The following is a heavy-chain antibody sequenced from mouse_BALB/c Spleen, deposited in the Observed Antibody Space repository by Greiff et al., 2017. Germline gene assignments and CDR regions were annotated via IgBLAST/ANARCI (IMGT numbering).Heavy chain of an antibody. CDR2: ISNLAYSI. D-gene: IGHD2-4*01. V-gene: IGHV5-15*02. Sequence: EVNVVESGGGLVQPGGSRKLSCAASGFTFSDYGMAWVRQAPGKGPEWVAFISNLAYSIYYADTVTGRFTISRENAKNTLYLEMSSLRSEDTAMYYCARDMTGYDYDVGAMDYWGQGTSVTVSS. CDR3: ARDMTGYDYDVGAMDY. CDR1: GFTFSDYG. J-gene: IGHJ4*01.